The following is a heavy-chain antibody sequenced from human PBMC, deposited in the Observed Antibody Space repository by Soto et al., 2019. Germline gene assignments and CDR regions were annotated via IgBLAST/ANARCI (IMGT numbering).Heavy chain of an antibody. Sequence: QVQLVQSGAEVRKPGASVTVSCRSSGDSFNDYYIHWVRQAPGQGFEGMGWINPNGGDTKYAQKFQGWVSMTRDTSIRTVYMQLSRLRSDDTAVYYCARESGGATATLDYYYFYMDVWGTGTTVTVSS. CDR3: ARESGGATATLDYYYFYMDV. V-gene: IGHV1-2*04. CDR1: GDSFNDYY. J-gene: IGHJ6*03. D-gene: IGHD5-12*01. CDR2: INPNGGDT.